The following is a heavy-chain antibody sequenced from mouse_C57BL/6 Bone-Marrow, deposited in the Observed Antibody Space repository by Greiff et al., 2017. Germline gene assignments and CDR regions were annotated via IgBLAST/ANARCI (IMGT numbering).Heavy chain of an antibody. Sequence: EVQLKESGPGLVKPSQSLSLTCSVTGYSITSGYYWNWIRQFPGNKLEWMGYISYDGSNNYNPSLKNRISITRDTSKNQFFLKLNSVTTEDTATYYCARDGYDAMDYWGQGTSVTVSS. CDR2: ISYDGSN. V-gene: IGHV3-6*01. CDR3: ARDGYDAMDY. CDR1: GYSITSGYY. J-gene: IGHJ4*01.